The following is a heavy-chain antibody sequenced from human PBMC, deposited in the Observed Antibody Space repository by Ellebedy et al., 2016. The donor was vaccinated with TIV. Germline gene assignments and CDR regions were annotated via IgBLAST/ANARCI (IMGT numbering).Heavy chain of an antibody. CDR3: AREPGREQQLVPNDNWFDP. V-gene: IGHV1-2*02. J-gene: IGHJ5*02. CDR2: INPNSGGT. Sequence: ASVKVSCXASGYTFTGYYMHWVRQAPGQGLEWMGWINPNSGGTNYAQKLQGRVTMTTDTSTSTAYMELRSLRSDDTAVYYCAREPGREQQLVPNDNWFDPWGQGTLVTVSS. CDR1: GYTFTGYY. D-gene: IGHD6-13*01.